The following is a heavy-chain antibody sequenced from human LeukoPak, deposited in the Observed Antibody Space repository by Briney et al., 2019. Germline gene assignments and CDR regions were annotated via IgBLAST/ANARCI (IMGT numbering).Heavy chain of an antibody. Sequence: GGSLRLSCAASGFTFSTYWMTWVRQAPGKGLEWVANIKEDGSEKYYVDSVEGRFTISRDNAKNSLDLQMNSLRPEDTAVYYCARDCSNYGCSGRSSAFDIWGQGTMVTVSS. V-gene: IGHV3-7*01. J-gene: IGHJ3*02. CDR2: IKEDGSEK. D-gene: IGHD2-2*01. CDR3: ARDCSNYGCSGRSSAFDI. CDR1: GFTFSTYW.